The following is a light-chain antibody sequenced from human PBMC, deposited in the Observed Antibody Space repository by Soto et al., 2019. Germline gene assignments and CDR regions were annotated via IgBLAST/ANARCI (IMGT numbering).Light chain of an antibody. CDR3: RQYNTFPIT. CDR1: QSINTG. V-gene: IGKV1-5*03. CDR2: KAS. Sequence: DIQMTQSPSTLSASVGDRVTITCRASQSINTGLAWYQQKPGRAPKRLISKASTLQSGVPSRFSGGGSGTEFTLTASSLQPDDFATYYCRQYNTFPITFGQGTRLE. J-gene: IGKJ5*01.